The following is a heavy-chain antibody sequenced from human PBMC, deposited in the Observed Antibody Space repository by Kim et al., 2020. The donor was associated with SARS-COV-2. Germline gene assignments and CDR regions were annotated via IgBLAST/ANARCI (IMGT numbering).Heavy chain of an antibody. CDR3: ARSENYYGSGRYYNDYYYGMDV. CDR1: GGTFTSYA. V-gene: IGHV1-69*13. CDR2: IIPNSGNA. D-gene: IGHD3-10*01. Sequence: SVKVSCKASGGTFTSYAISWVRQAPGQGLEWMGGIIPNSGNANYAQKFQGRVTITADESTSTAYMELSSLRSEDTAVYYCARSENYYGSGRYYNDYYYGMDVWGQGTTVTVSS. J-gene: IGHJ6*02.